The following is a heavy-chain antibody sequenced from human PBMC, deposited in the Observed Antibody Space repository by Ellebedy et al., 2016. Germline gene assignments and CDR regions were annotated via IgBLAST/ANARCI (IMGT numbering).Heavy chain of an antibody. CDR1: GGSISSGGYY. Sequence: SETLSLTXTVSGGSISSGGYYWSWIRQHPGKGLEWIGYIYYSGSTYYNPSLKSRVTISVDTSKNQFSLKLSSVTAADTAVYYCARGRPGSPHSAYYFGYWGQGTLVTVSS. D-gene: IGHD2-15*01. V-gene: IGHV4-31*03. CDR2: IYYSGST. J-gene: IGHJ4*02. CDR3: ARGRPGSPHSAYYFGY.